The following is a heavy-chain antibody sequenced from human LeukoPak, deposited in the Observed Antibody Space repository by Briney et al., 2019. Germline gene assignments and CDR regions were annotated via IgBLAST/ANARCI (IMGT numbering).Heavy chain of an antibody. V-gene: IGHV4-38-2*02. CDR3: ARGIVVVAQLGYYYYYMDV. D-gene: IGHD2-15*01. CDR1: GYSISRAYY. Sequence: SETLSLTCTVSGYSISRAYYWGWIRQPPGKGLEWIGNIHYSGSTYYNPSLKSRVTISLDTSKNQFSLKLSSVTAADTAVYYCARGIVVVAQLGYYYYYMDVWGKGTTVTISS. J-gene: IGHJ6*03. CDR2: IHYSGST.